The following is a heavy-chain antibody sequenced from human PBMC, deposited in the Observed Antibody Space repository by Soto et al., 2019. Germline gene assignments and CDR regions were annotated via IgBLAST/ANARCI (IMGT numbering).Heavy chain of an antibody. J-gene: IGHJ4*02. D-gene: IGHD2-2*01. CDR2: INAGNGNT. CDR3: AREAYCSSTSCYELNYYGSGNLDY. Sequence: ASVKVSCKASGYTFTSYAMHWVRQAPGQRLEWMGWINAGNGNTKYSQKFQGRVTITRDTSASTAYMELSSLRSEDTAVYYCAREAYCSSTSCYELNYYGSGNLDYWGQGTLVTVSS. V-gene: IGHV1-3*01. CDR1: GYTFTSYA.